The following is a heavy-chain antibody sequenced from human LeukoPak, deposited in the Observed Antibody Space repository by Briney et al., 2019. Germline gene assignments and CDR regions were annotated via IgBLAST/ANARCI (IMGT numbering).Heavy chain of an antibody. Sequence: ASVKVSCKASGGTFSSYAISWVRQAPGQGLEWMGGIIPIFGTANYAQKFQGRVTITTDESTSTAYMELSSLRSEDTAVYYCASNLGSYPRGMDYYYMDVWAKGPRSPSP. J-gene: IGHJ6*03. CDR1: GGTFSSYA. CDR3: ASNLGSYPRGMDYYYMDV. D-gene: IGHD1-26*01. CDR2: IIPIFGTA. V-gene: IGHV1-69*05.